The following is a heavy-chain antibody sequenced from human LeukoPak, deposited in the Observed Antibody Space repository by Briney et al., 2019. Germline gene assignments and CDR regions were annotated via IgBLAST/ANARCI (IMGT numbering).Heavy chain of an antibody. J-gene: IGHJ4*02. CDR1: GFTLSSYT. Sequence: PGGSLRLSCAASGFTLSSYTMSWVRQAQGREWGSSIRGNGGNTYYADPVKGRVTISRDNSKNTLYLQMNSLRAEDTAVYYCAKVGYYDRSGYVRRPFAYWGQGTLVTVSS. CDR3: AKVGYYDRSGYVRRPFAY. D-gene: IGHD3-22*01. V-gene: IGHV3-23*01. CDR2: IRGNGGNT.